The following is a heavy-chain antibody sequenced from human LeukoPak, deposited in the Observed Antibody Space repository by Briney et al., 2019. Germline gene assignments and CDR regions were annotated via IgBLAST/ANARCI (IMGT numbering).Heavy chain of an antibody. Sequence: GASVKVSCKASGYTFTGYYMHWVRQAPGQGLEWMGWINPNSGGTNYAQKFQGRVTMTRDTSISTAYMELSRLRSDDTAVYYCAREDSSGWYATDYWGQGTLVTVSS. CDR3: AREDSSGWYATDY. CDR1: GYTFTGYY. D-gene: IGHD6-19*01. J-gene: IGHJ4*02. CDR2: INPNSGGT. V-gene: IGHV1-2*02.